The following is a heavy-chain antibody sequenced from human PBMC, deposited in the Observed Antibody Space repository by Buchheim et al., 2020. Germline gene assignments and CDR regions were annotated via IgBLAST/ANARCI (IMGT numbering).Heavy chain of an antibody. J-gene: IGHJ2*01. CDR3: ARGGARIVVVTAIWYFDL. Sequence: QVQLVQSGAEVKKPGASVKVSCKASGYTFTSYYMHWVRQAPGQGLEWMGIINPSGGSTSYAQKFQGRVTMTRDTSTRTVYMELSSLRSEDTAVYYCARGGARIVVVTAIWYFDLWGRGTL. V-gene: IGHV1-46*01. CDR1: GYTFTSYY. D-gene: IGHD2-21*02. CDR2: INPSGGST.